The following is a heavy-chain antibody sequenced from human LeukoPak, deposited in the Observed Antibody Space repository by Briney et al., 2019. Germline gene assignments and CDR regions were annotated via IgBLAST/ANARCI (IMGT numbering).Heavy chain of an antibody. CDR2: INPNSGGT. V-gene: IGHV1-2*02. CDR1: GYTFTGYY. D-gene: IGHD3-10*01. J-gene: IGHJ4*02. CDR3: ARDADSYYYGSGSYPPFLDY. Sequence: ASVKVSCKASGYTFTGYYMHWVRQAPGQGLEWMGWINPNSGGTNYAQKFQGRVTMTRDTSISTAYMELSRLRSDDTAVYYCARDADSYYYGSGSYPPFLDYWGQGTLVTVSS.